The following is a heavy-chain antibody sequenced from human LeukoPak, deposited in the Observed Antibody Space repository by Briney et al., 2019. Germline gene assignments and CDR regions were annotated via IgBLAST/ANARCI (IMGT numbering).Heavy chain of an antibody. J-gene: IGHJ6*02. V-gene: IGHV4-59*01. D-gene: IGHD4-17*01. CDR2: IYYSGTT. CDR3: AREDPQTTVPEGLDV. CDR1: GGSIGSYY. Sequence: SEALSLTCAVSGGSIGSYYWSWLRQPPGRGLEWIGYIYYSGTTNYNPSLKSRVTISVDTSKDQFSLKLTSVTAADTAVYYCAREDPQTTVPEGLDVWGQGTTVTVSS.